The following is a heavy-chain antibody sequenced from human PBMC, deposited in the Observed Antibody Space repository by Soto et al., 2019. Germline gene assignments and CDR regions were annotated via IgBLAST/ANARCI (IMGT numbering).Heavy chain of an antibody. CDR2: ISYDGSNK. CDR1: GFTFSSYA. D-gene: IGHD6-19*01. J-gene: IGHJ5*02. V-gene: IGHV3-30-3*01. Sequence: VQLVESGGGVVQPGRSLRLSCAASGFTFSSYAMHWVRQASGKGLEWVAVISYDGSNKYYADSVKGRFTISRDNSKNTLYLQMNSLRAEDTAVYYCATSSGWTEANWFDPWGQGTLVTVSS. CDR3: ATSSGWTEANWFDP.